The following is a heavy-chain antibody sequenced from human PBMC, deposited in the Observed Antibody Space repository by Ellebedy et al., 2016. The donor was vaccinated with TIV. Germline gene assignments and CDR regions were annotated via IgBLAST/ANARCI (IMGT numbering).Heavy chain of an antibody. CDR3: AREPRDPAIYYGMDV. CDR2: ISGTATVI. D-gene: IGHD5-18*01. CDR1: GFTFSSYS. V-gene: IGHV3-23*01. Sequence: GESLKISCAASGFTFSSYSMSWVRQAPGKGLEWVSAISGTATVIFYADSVKGRFTVSRDNSKNTLYLQMNSLRAEDTAVYYCAREPRDPAIYYGMDVWGQGTTVTVSS. J-gene: IGHJ6*02.